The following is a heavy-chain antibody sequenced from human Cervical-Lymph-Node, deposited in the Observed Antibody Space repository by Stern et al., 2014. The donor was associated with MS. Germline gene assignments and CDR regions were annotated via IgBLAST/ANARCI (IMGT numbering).Heavy chain of an antibody. CDR3: ARGWVAARLDP. D-gene: IGHD6-13*01. J-gene: IGHJ5*02. CDR2: ISDSAIT. V-gene: IGHV4-34*01. Sequence: QVQLQQWGAGLLKPSETLSLICAVQGESFKGYYWHWIRQPPGKGLEWIGEISDSAITNYNPSLKSRITISLDTSKNHFSLKVNSVTAADTAVYYCARGWVAARLDPWGQGTPVTVSS. CDR1: GESFKGYY.